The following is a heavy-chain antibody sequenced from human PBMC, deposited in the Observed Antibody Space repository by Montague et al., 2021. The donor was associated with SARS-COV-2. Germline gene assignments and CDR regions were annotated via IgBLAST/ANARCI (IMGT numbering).Heavy chain of an antibody. CDR3: ARGGGYSDGGIDY. CDR2: INHSGST. D-gene: IGHD5-18*01. V-gene: IGHV4-34*01. CDR1: GGSFSGYY. Sequence: SETLSLTCAVYGGSFSGYYWSWIRQPPGKGLEWIGEINHSGSTNYNPSLKSRVTISVDTSKNKFSLKLSSVTAADTAAYYCARGGGYSDGGIDYWGQGTLVTVSS. J-gene: IGHJ4*02.